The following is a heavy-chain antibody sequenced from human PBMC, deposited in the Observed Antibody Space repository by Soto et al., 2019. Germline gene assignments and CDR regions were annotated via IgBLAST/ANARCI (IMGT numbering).Heavy chain of an antibody. V-gene: IGHV1-69*01. J-gene: IGHJ4*02. CDR2: FLPIFNVA. D-gene: IGHD3-10*01. CDR1: GDTFNTYT. Sequence: QVHLVQSGAEVRKPGSSMKISCRSSGDTFNTYTINWVRQAPGQGLEWMGDFLPIFNVANYAQRFQGRVTITADESMSTAYMEVSGLTSEDTAVYYCARDALKHGSTSRYPRHLDYCGQGTQVTVSS. CDR3: ARDALKHGSTSRYPRHLDY.